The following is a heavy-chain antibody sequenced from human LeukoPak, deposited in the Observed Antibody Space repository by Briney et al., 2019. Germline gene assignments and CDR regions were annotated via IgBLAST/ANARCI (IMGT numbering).Heavy chain of an antibody. D-gene: IGHD2-2*01. V-gene: IGHV5-51*01. Sequence: GESLKISCKGSGYSFTSYWIGWVRQMPGKGLEWMGIIYPGDSDSRYSPSFQGQVTISADKSISTAYLQWSSLKASDTAMYYCARGMSYPYCSSTSCHPMDVWGKGTTVTVSS. CDR1: GYSFTSYW. CDR3: ARGMSYPYCSSTSCHPMDV. J-gene: IGHJ6*04. CDR2: IYPGDSDS.